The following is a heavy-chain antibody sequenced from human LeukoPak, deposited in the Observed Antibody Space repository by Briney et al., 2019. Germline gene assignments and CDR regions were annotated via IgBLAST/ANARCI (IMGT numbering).Heavy chain of an antibody. D-gene: IGHD1-26*01. CDR3: ARHLRRELLCDY. CDR1: GGSISSGSYV. CDR2: IYYSGTT. V-gene: IGHV4-39*01. J-gene: IGHJ4*02. Sequence: PSETLSLTCAVSGGSISSGSYVWGCMRQPAGKGLEWFGRIYYSGTTYSNPALDSRATISVDTSKKQYSLMLSPVTAADTAVYYCARHLRRELLCDYWGQGTLVTVSS.